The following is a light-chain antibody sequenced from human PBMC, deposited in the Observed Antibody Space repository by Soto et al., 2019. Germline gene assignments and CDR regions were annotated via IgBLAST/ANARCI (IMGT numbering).Light chain of an antibody. CDR1: QTVSSN. Sequence: EIVMTQSPATLSVSPGQRATLSCRASQTVSSNLAWYQQKPGQAPRLLVFGASTRATGVPARYSDSGSGTEFTLTISSLQSEDFAFYYCQQYSDWYTFGQGTKLEI. J-gene: IGKJ2*01. CDR2: GAS. CDR3: QQYSDWYT. V-gene: IGKV3-15*01.